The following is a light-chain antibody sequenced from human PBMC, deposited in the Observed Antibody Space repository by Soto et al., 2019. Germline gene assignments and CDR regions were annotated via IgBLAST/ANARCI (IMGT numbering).Light chain of an antibody. V-gene: IGLV1-40*01. CDR3: QSYDSSLSGWV. Sequence: QSVLTQPPSVSGAPGQRVTISCTGSSCNIGAGYDVQWYQQLPGTAPKLLIYGNSNRPSGVPDRFSGSKSGNSASLAITGLQAEDEADYYCQSYDSSLSGWVFGGGTKLTVL. CDR1: SCNIGAGYD. CDR2: GNS. J-gene: IGLJ3*02.